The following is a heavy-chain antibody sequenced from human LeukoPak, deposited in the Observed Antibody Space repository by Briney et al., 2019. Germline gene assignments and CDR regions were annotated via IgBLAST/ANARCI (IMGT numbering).Heavy chain of an antibody. D-gene: IGHD2-15*01. V-gene: IGHV3-21*01. Sequence: GGSLRLSCAASGFAFSGYSMNWVRQAPGKGLEWVSSISSSSSYIYYADSVKGRFTISRDNAKNSLYLQMNSLRAEDTAVYYCAKVAATPYLLDYWGQGTLVTVSS. J-gene: IGHJ4*02. CDR3: AKVAATPYLLDY. CDR2: ISSSSSYI. CDR1: GFAFSGYS.